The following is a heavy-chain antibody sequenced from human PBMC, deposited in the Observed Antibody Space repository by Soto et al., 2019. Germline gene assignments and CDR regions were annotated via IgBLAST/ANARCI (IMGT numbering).Heavy chain of an antibody. V-gene: IGHV3-15*01. CDR3: ATYSYEWESSLY. CDR2: ITHGGTT. CDR1: GFTFTSAW. Sequence: EVQLVESGGGLEEPGGSLRLSCVVSGFTFTSAWMTWVRQAPGKGLEWVGRITHGGTTDYAAPLKDRFIISRDDSKSTLYLQMNSLRSEDTAIYYCATYSYEWESSLYWGQGTLVSVSS. D-gene: IGHD3-16*02. J-gene: IGHJ4*02.